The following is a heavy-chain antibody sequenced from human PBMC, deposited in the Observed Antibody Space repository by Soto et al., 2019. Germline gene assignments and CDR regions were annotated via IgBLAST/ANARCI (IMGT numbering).Heavy chain of an antibody. CDR1: GYTFTGYY. Sequence: SVKVSCKASGYTFTGYYMHWVRQAPGQGLEWMGWINPNSGGTNYAQKFQGWVTMTRDTSISTAYMELSRLRVEGTAVYYCAREIGYSSTWPSYWGPGTLVTVSS. J-gene: IGHJ4*02. D-gene: IGHD6-13*01. CDR2: INPNSGGT. CDR3: AREIGYSSTWPSY. V-gene: IGHV1-2*04.